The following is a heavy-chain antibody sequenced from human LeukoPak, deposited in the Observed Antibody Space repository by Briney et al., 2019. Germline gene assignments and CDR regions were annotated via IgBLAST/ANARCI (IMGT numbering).Heavy chain of an antibody. Sequence: SQTLSLTCALSGDSVSSNSAAWNWIRQSPSRGLEWLGRTYYRSKWYNDYAVSVKSRITINPDTSKNQFSLQLNSVTPEDTAVYYCARVVLMVYARDGYSNYYYYGMDVWGQGTAVTVSS. J-gene: IGHJ6*02. CDR3: ARVVLMVYARDGYSNYYYYGMDV. V-gene: IGHV6-1*01. CDR2: TYYRSKWYN. D-gene: IGHD2-8*01. CDR1: GDSVSSNSAA.